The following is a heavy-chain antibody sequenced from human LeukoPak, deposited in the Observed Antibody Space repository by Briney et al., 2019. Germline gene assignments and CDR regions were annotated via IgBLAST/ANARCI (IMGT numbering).Heavy chain of an antibody. CDR1: GFTFSSYA. CDR3: AKKRIAAAGKNDFDY. Sequence: GGSLRLSCAASGFTFSSYAVSWVRQAPGKGLEWVSLISGSASLTYYADSVKGLFTISRDNSKNTVYLQMNSLRVEDTAVYHCAKKRIAAAGKNDFDYWGQGTLVTVSS. CDR2: ISGSASLT. V-gene: IGHV3-23*01. J-gene: IGHJ4*02. D-gene: IGHD6-13*01.